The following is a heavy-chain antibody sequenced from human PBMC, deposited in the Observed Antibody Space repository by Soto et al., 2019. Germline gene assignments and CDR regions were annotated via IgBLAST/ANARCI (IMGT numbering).Heavy chain of an antibody. D-gene: IGHD3-10*01. CDR3: AKDGVYGSGSFAFDY. J-gene: IGHJ4*02. V-gene: IGHV3-30*18. Sequence: PGGSLRLSCAASGFTFSSYGMHWVRQAPGKGLEWVAVISYDGSNKYYADSVKGRFTISRDNSKNTLYLQMNSLRAEDTAVYYCAKDGVYGSGSFAFDYWGQGTLVTVS. CDR1: GFTFSSYG. CDR2: ISYDGSNK.